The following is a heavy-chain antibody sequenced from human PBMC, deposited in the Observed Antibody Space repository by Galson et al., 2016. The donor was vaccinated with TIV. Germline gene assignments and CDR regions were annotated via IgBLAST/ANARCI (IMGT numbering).Heavy chain of an antibody. D-gene: IGHD6-13*01. CDR3: ARYEAAAGTYYFDY. CDR1: GGSLSRYY. Sequence: LSLTCTVTGGSLSRYYWSWIWQSAGKGLEWIGRIYANGNTGYHPAFKSRVTMSLDTSKTQFSLKLSSVTAADTATYYCARYEAAAGTYYFDYWGQGVLVTVSS. J-gene: IGHJ4*02. V-gene: IGHV4-4*07. CDR2: IYANGNT.